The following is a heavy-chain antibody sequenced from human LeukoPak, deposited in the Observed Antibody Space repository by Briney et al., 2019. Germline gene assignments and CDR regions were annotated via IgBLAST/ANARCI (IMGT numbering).Heavy chain of an antibody. CDR3: ARAVTVVTAIHD. Sequence: PGGSLRLSCAASGFTVSSNYMTWVRQAPGKGLEWVSVIYSGGGTYYADSVKGRFTTSRDSSKNTLYLQMNSLGAEDTAVYYCARAVTVVTAIHDWGQGTLVTVSS. J-gene: IGHJ4*02. CDR1: GFTVSSNY. CDR2: IYSGGGT. D-gene: IGHD2-21*02. V-gene: IGHV3-53*01.